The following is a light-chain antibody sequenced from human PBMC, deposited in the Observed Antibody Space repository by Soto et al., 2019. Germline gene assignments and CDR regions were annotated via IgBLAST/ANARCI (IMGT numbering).Light chain of an antibody. J-gene: IGLJ1*01. CDR3: SSYTGSNRV. V-gene: IGLV2-8*01. Sequence: QSVLTQPPSASGSPGQSVTISCTGTSSDVGDNNYVSWYQQHPGKAPKLMIYEGSKRPSGVPDRFSGSKSDNTASLTVSGLQAEDEADYYCSSYTGSNRVFGTGTKVTVL. CDR2: EGS. CDR1: SSDVGDNNY.